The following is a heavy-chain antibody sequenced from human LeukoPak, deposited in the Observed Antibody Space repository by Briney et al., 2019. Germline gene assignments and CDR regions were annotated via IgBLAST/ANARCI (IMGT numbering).Heavy chain of an antibody. D-gene: IGHD6-19*01. J-gene: IGHJ3*02. CDR2: VSSTSSTI. CDR1: GFTFNSYS. V-gene: IGHV3-48*02. Sequence: GGSLRLSCAASGFTFNSYSMNWVRQAPGKGLEWIAYVSSTSSTIYYADSVKGRFTISRDNAKNSLYLQMSSLRDEDTAMYYCAKTYSGDVFDIWGQGTMVTVSS. CDR3: AKTYSGDVFDI.